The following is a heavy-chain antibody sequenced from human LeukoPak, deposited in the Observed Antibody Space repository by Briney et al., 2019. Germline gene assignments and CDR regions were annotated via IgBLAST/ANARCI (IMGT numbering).Heavy chain of an antibody. CDR2: INHSGST. D-gene: IGHD1-26*01. J-gene: IGHJ5*02. CDR1: GGSFSGYY. V-gene: IGHV4-34*01. CDR3: AREWDEEGWGSGETCLDP. Sequence: PSETLSLTCAVYGGSFSGYYRSWIRQPPGKGLEWIGEINHSGSTNYNPSLKSRVTVSIDTSKNQFSLKLSSVTAADTGVYYCAREWDEEGWGSGETCLDPWGQGTLVTVSS.